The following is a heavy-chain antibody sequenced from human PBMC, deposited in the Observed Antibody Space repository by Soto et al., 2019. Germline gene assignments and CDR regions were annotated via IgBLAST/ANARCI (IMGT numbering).Heavy chain of an antibody. J-gene: IGHJ6*02. CDR3: ATQGFYRMGV. V-gene: IGHV4-4*02. Sequence: QVQLQESGPGLVQPSGTLSLTCAVSGDSITGDNWWSWVRQPPGKGLEWIGEIHHSGATNYNPSLKSRVTISVDKSKNQFSLKLNSVTAADTATFYCATQGFYRMGVWGRGTTVTVSS. CDR1: GDSITGDNW. CDR2: IHHSGAT.